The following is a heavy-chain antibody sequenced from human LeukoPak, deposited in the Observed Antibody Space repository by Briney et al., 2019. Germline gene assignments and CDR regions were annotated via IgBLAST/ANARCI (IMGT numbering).Heavy chain of an antibody. CDR1: GFTITNSW. CDR2: ISSGGSSL. CDR3: AREADNGDYPMNS. V-gene: IGHV3-74*01. J-gene: IGHJ5*01. D-gene: IGHD4-17*01. Sequence: GGSLRLSCAASGFTITNSWMHWVRQAPGKGLVSVSRISSGGSSLDYADSVKGRLTISRDIAKNTLYLQMSSLRPEDTAVYYCAREADNGDYPMNSWGHGTLVSVSS.